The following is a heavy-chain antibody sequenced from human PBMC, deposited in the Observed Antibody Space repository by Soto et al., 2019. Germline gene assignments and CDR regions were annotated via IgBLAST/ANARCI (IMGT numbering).Heavy chain of an antibody. J-gene: IGHJ4*01. CDR3: AKVSRCVVVPAAMY. D-gene: IGHD2-2*01. CDR2: VSSSGGTT. V-gene: IGHV3-23*01. CDR1: GFTLSSYG. Sequence: EVQLLESGGGLVQPGGSLRLSCAASGFTLSSYGMSWVRQAPGKGLEWVSAVSSSGGTTNYAGSVKCRFTISRDNSKNTLDLQKNSLRAEDTAVYYCAKVSRCVVVPAAMYCCQGTLVTVSS.